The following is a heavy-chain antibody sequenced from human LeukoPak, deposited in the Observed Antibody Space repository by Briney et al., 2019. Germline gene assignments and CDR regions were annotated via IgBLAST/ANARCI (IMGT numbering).Heavy chain of an antibody. CDR1: GGSINSFY. D-gene: IGHD1-26*01. V-gene: IGHV4-59*08. Sequence: SETLSLTCTVSGGSINSFYWSWIRQPPGKGLEWIGYIYYSGSTNYNPSLKSRVTISVDTSKNQFSLKLSSVTAADTAVYYCARISGSYFDYWGQGTLVTVSS. J-gene: IGHJ4*02. CDR2: IYYSGST. CDR3: ARISGSYFDY.